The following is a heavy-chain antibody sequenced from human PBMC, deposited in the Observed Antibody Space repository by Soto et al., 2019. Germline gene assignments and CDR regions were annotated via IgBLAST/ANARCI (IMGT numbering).Heavy chain of an antibody. Sequence: EVQLVESGGGLVQPGGSLRLPGQASGFTFITNWRTWFRQPPGKGWVWVSRINSDGSSTSYADSVKGRFTISRDNAKNTLYLQMNSLRAEDTAVYYCVRTSLVVAAATREDYWGQGTLVTVSS. CDR3: VRTSLVVAAATREDY. CDR2: INSDGSST. J-gene: IGHJ4*02. CDR1: GFTFITNW. D-gene: IGHD2-15*01. V-gene: IGHV3-74*01.